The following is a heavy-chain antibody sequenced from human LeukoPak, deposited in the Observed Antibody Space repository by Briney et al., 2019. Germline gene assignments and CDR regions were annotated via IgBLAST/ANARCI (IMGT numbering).Heavy chain of an antibody. D-gene: IGHD3-9*01. CDR3: ARSVLRYFDDDAFDI. Sequence: GGSLRLSCAAYGFPFSDYYMTWIRQAPGKGLEWVSCISTSGRTIYYADSVKGRFTISRESAQNSLYLQMNSLRVEDTAVYYCARSVLRYFDDDAFDIWGQGTMVTVSS. CDR2: ISTSGRTI. V-gene: IGHV3-11*04. J-gene: IGHJ3*02. CDR1: GFPFSDYY.